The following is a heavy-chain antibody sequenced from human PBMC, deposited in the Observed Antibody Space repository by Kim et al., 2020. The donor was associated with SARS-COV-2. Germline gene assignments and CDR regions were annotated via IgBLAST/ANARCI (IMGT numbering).Heavy chain of an antibody. J-gene: IGHJ6*02. CDR1: GFTFSSYG. CDR3: ARDHVRNSGYYYYGMDV. V-gene: IGHV3-33*05. Sequence: GGSLRLSCAASGFTFSSYGMHWVRQAPGKGLEWVAVISYDGSNKYYADSVKGRFTISRDNSKNTLYLQMNSLRAEDTAVYYCARDHVRNSGYYYYGMDVWGQGTTVTVSS. D-gene: IGHD3-10*01. CDR2: ISYDGSNK.